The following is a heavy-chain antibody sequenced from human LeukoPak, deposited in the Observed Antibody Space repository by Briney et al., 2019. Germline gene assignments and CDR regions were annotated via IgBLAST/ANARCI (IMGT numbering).Heavy chain of an antibody. D-gene: IGHD6-19*01. CDR2: ISAYNAYT. CDR1: GYTFTSYG. CDR3: ARPTVAGRRDWFDP. V-gene: IGHV1-18*01. J-gene: IGHJ5*02. Sequence: ASVKVSCKASGYTFTSYGISWVRQAPGQGLEWVGWISAYNAYTNYTQKLQGRVTMTTDTSTSTAYMELRSLRSDDTPVYYCARPTVAGRRDWFDPWGQGTLVTVSS.